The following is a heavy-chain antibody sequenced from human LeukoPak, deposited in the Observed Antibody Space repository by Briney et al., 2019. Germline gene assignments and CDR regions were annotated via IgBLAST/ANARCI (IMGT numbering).Heavy chain of an antibody. D-gene: IGHD3-22*01. CDR2: IRSKAYGGTT. J-gene: IGHJ4*02. CDR1: GFTFGDYA. Sequence: GRSLRLSCTASGFTFGDYAMSWLRQAPGKGLEWVGFIRSKAYGGTTEYAASVKGRFTISRDDSKSIAYLQMNSLKTEDTAVYYCTRDRTVGRGYYYDSSGPKGFDYWGQGTLVTVSS. V-gene: IGHV3-49*03. CDR3: TRDRTVGRGYYYDSSGPKGFDY.